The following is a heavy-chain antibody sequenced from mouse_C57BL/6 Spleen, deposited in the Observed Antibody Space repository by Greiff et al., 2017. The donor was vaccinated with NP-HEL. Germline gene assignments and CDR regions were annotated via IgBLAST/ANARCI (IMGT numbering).Heavy chain of an antibody. Sequence: EVQRVESGPGLVKPSQSLSLTCSVTGYSITSGYYWNWIRQFPGNKLEWMGYISYDGSNNYNPSLKNRISITRDTSKNQFFLKLNSVTTEDTATYYCARDGLFAYWGQGTLVTVSA. D-gene: IGHD1-2*01. J-gene: IGHJ3*01. CDR2: ISYDGSN. CDR1: GYSITSGYY. V-gene: IGHV3-6*01. CDR3: ARDGLFAY.